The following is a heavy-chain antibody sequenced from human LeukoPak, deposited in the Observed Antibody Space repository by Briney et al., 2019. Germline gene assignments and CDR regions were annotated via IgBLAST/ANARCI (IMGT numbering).Heavy chain of an antibody. CDR3: ASRLKESDYGGPYDAFDI. CDR1: GGSISSYY. J-gene: IGHJ3*02. Sequence: KSSETLSLTCTVSGGSISSYYWSWIRQPPGKGLEWIGYIYYSGSTNYNPSLKSRVTISVDTSKNQFSLKLSSVTAADTAVYYCASRLKESDYGGPYDAFDIWGQGTMVTVSS. CDR2: IYYSGST. D-gene: IGHD4-23*01. V-gene: IGHV4-59*08.